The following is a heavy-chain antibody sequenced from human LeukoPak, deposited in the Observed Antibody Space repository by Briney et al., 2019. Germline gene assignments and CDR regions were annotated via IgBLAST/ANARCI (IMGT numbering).Heavy chain of an antibody. J-gene: IGHJ6*02. V-gene: IGHV3-30-3*01. Sequence: GGSLRLSCAASGFTFSSYAMHWVRQAPGKGLEWVAVISYDGSNKYYADSVKGRFTISRDNAKNSLYLQMNSLRAEDTAVYYCARQQQLKGYYYYYGMDVWGQGTTVTVSS. CDR2: ISYDGSNK. CDR3: ARQQQLKGYYYYYGMDV. CDR1: GFTFSSYA. D-gene: IGHD6-13*01.